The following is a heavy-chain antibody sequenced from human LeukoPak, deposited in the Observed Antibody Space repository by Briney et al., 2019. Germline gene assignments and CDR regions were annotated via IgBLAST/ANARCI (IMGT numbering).Heavy chain of an antibody. J-gene: IGHJ4*02. V-gene: IGHV4-31*03. CDR3: ARENYDSGDPVGYFDY. CDR1: GGSISSGGYY. Sequence: SQTLSLTCTVSGGSISSGGYYWSWIRQHPGKGLEWIGYIYYSGSTYYNPSLKSRVTISVDTSKNQFSLKLSSVTAADTAVYYCARENYDSGDPVGYFDYWGQGTLVTVSS. CDR2: IYYSGST. D-gene: IGHD3-22*01.